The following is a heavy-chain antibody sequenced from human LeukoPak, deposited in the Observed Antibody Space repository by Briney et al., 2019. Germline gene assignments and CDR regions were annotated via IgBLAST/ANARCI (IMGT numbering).Heavy chain of an antibody. J-gene: IGHJ4*02. V-gene: IGHV3-23*01. CDR3: ARGPTVTTFPDY. CDR2: ISGSGGST. CDR1: GFTSSSYG. D-gene: IGHD4-17*01. Sequence: GGSLRLSCAASGFTSSSYGMSWVRQAPGKGLEWVSAISGSGGSTYYADSVMGRFSISRDNPKSTVSLQMNSLRAEDTAVYYCARGPTVTTFPDYWGQGTLVTVSS.